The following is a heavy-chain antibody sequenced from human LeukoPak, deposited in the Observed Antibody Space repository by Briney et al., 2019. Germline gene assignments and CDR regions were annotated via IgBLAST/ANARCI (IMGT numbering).Heavy chain of an antibody. J-gene: IGHJ4*02. D-gene: IGHD6-19*01. CDR3: ARVGVAGFDY. V-gene: IGHV3-7*03. Sequence: PGGSLRLSCAASGFTFSSYSMNWVRQAPGKGLEWVANIKEDVSDKYYVDSVKGRFTISRDNAKNSLYLQMSRLRAEDTAVYYCARVGVAGFDYWGQGILVTVSS. CDR1: GFTFSSYS. CDR2: IKEDVSDK.